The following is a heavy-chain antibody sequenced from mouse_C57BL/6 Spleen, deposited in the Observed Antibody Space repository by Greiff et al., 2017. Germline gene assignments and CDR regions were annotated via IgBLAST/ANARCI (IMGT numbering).Heavy chain of an antibody. CDR1: GYAFSSSW. CDR2: SYPGDGDT. Sequence: VQLQQSGPELVKPGASVKISCKASGYAFSSSWMNWVKQRPGKGLEWIGRSYPGDGDTNYNGKFKGKATLTADKSSSTAYMQLSSLTSEDSAVYFCARRAPYGYAMDYWGQGTSVTVSS. J-gene: IGHJ4*01. CDR3: ARRAPYGYAMDY. D-gene: IGHD1-1*01. V-gene: IGHV1-82*01.